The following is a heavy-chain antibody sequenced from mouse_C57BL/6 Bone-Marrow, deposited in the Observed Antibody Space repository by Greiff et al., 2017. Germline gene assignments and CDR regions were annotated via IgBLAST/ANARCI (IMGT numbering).Heavy chain of an antibody. Sequence: QVQLQQPGAELVKPGASVKMSCKASGYTFTSYWITWVKQRPGQGLEWIGDIYPGSGSTTYNEKFKSKATLTVDTSSSTAYMQLSSLTSEDSAVYYCADYYGSSADWYFDVCGTGTTVTVSS. CDR3: ADYYGSSADWYFDV. CDR2: IYPGSGST. D-gene: IGHD1-1*01. V-gene: IGHV1-55*01. CDR1: GYTFTSYW. J-gene: IGHJ1*03.